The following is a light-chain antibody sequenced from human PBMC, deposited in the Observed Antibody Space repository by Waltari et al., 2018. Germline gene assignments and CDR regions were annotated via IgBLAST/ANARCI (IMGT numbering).Light chain of an antibody. J-gene: IGKJ4*01. CDR2: DAS. Sequence: VVLTQSPVTLSLSPGETATLSCRASQTIGTYLAWYQQKLGQSPRPLIYDASTRATGIPAKFSGSGSGTDFTFTISGLEAEDSAIYYCQQRYNWPPLTFGGGTRVQTK. V-gene: IGKV3-11*01. CDR1: QTIGTY. CDR3: QQRYNWPPLT.